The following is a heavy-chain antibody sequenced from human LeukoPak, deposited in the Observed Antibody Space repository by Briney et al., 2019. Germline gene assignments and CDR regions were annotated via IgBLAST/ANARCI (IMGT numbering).Heavy chain of an antibody. CDR2: INHSGST. J-gene: IGHJ6*03. Sequence: SETLSLTCAVYGGSFSGYYWSWIRQPPGKGLEWIGEINHSGSTNYNPSLKSRVTISVDTSKNQFSLKLSSVTAADTAVYYCARALGYDSSGYYFYYYYMDVWGKGTTVTVSS. CDR3: ARALGYDSSGYYFYYYYMDV. V-gene: IGHV4-34*01. CDR1: GGSFSGYY. D-gene: IGHD3-22*01.